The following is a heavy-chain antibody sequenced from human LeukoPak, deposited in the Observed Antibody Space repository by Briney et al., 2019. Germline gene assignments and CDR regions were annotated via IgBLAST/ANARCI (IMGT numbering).Heavy chain of an antibody. V-gene: IGHV3-11*04. CDR2: ISNSGNTI. CDR3: ASEGDSSTWRFDH. D-gene: IGHD6-13*01. J-gene: IGHJ4*02. Sequence: GGSLRLSCAASGFTFSDYYMSWIRQAPGKGLEWVSYISNSGNTIKYADSMKGRFTISRDNAKNSLYLQLNSLRAEDTAVYFCASEGDSSTWRFDHWGQGTLVTVSS. CDR1: GFTFSDYY.